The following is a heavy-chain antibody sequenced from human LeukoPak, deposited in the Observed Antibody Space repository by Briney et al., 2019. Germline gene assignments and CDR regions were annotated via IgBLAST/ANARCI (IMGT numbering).Heavy chain of an antibody. Sequence: ASVKVSCKASGYTFTSYDINWVRQATGQGLEWMGIINPSGGSTSYAQKFQGRVTITRDTSTSTVYMELSSLRSEDTAVYYCARDSAPIYCSSTSCYTSGHDAFDIWGQGTMVTVSS. CDR2: INPSGGST. J-gene: IGHJ3*02. CDR1: GYTFTSYD. V-gene: IGHV1-46*03. CDR3: ARDSAPIYCSSTSCYTSGHDAFDI. D-gene: IGHD2-2*02.